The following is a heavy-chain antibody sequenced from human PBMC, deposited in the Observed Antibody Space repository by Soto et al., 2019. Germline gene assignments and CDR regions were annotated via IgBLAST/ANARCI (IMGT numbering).Heavy chain of an antibody. Sequence: PGGSLRLSCAASGFTFSIYAMRWVRHAPGKGLEWVSAISGSGGSTYYADSVKGRFTISRDNSKNTLYLQMNSLRAEDTAVYYCAKTPSATPNWFDPWGQGTLVTVS. V-gene: IGHV3-23*01. J-gene: IGHJ5*02. CDR1: GFTFSIYA. CDR2: ISGSGGST. CDR3: AKTPSATPNWFDP. D-gene: IGHD6-25*01.